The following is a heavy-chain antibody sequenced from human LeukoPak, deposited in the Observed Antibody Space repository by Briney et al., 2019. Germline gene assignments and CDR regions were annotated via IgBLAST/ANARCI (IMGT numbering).Heavy chain of an antibody. D-gene: IGHD4-17*01. CDR2: ISYDGSNK. CDR1: GFTFRSYV. Sequence: PGGSLRLSCAASGFTFRSYVMHWVRQAPGKGLEWVALISYDGSNKDYTGSVKGRFTISRDNSKNTLYLQLNSLRAEDTAVYYCVWDYGDYVMDVWGLGTTVIVTS. V-gene: IGHV3-30*03. J-gene: IGHJ6*02. CDR3: VWDYGDYVMDV.